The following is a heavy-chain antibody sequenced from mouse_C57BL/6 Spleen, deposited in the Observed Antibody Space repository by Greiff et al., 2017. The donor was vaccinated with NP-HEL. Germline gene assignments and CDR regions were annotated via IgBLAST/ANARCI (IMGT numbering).Heavy chain of an antibody. J-gene: IGHJ4*01. V-gene: IGHV1-15*01. Sequence: VQLQQSGAELVRPGASVTLSCKASGYTFTDYEMHWVKQTPVHGLEWIGAIDPETGGTAYNQKFKGKAILTADKSSSTAYMELRSLTSEDSAVYYCTRGGYSNNGYAMDYWGQGTSVTVSS. CDR3: TRGGYSNNGYAMDY. CDR2: IDPETGGT. D-gene: IGHD2-5*01. CDR1: GYTFTDYE.